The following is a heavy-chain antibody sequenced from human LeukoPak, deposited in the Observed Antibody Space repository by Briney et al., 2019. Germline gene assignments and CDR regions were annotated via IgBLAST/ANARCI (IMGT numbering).Heavy chain of an antibody. CDR1: GFTFSSYE. Sequence: GGSLRLSCAASGFTFSSYEMNWVRQAPGKGLEWVSYISSSGSTIYYADSVKGRFTISRDNAKNSLYLQMNSLRADDTAVYYCARFYFKGVYFEYWGEGTLVTVS. V-gene: IGHV3-48*03. CDR2: ISSSGSTI. J-gene: IGHJ4*02. CDR3: ARFYFKGVYFEY. D-gene: IGHD3-10*01.